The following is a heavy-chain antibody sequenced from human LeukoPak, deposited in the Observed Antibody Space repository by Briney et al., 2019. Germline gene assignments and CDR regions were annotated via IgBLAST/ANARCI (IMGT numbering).Heavy chain of an antibody. CDR2: IEPDGRDT. Sequence: PGGSLRLSCASSGFTFTDDWMSWVRQTPGKGLEWVANIEPDGRDTYYVDSVRGRFTISRDDARQSVYLQMNSLGVEDTAVYYCARDGIDYWGQGTLVTVSS. CDR1: GFTFTDDW. CDR3: ARDGIDY. J-gene: IGHJ4*02. V-gene: IGHV3-7*05.